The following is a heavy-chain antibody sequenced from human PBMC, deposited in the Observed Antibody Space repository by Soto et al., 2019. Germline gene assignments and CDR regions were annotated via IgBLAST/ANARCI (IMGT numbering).Heavy chain of an antibody. CDR1: GDSVSRTSVA. CDR3: VRGQFSAFDC. Sequence: QVQLHQSGPGLVKPSQTLSLTCAISGDSVSRTSVAWNWIRQSPSRGLERLGRPYYRPKWNSDYAVSVRGRITINPDTSKSQFSLQLNSVTPEDTAVYYCVRGQFSAFDCWGQGTLVTVSS. V-gene: IGHV6-1*01. J-gene: IGHJ4*02. CDR2: PYYRPKWNS.